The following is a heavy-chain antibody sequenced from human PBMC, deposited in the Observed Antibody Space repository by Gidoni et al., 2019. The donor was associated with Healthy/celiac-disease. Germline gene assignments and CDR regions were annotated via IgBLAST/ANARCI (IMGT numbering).Heavy chain of an antibody. CDR3: TTVGVITMVQGVIVPFDP. J-gene: IGHJ5*02. D-gene: IGHD3-10*01. V-gene: IGHV3-15*01. CDR1: GFTFSNAW. Sequence: EVQLVESGGGLVKPGGSLRLSCAASGFTFSNAWMSWVRQAPGKGLEWVGRIKSKTDGGTTDYAAPVKGRFTISRDDSKNTLYLQMNSLKTEDTAVYYCTTVGVITMVQGVIVPFDPWGQGTLVTVSS. CDR2: IKSKTDGGTT.